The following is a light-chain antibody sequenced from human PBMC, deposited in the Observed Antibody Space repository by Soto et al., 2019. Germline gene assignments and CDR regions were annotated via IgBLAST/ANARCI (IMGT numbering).Light chain of an antibody. CDR2: RND. CDR1: SINIGGNY. CDR3: APWDDRLSGRI. J-gene: IGLJ2*01. Sequence: QSVLSQPPSASGTPGQGVTISCSGSSINIGGNYVYWYQQFPGTAPRLVIYRNDQRPSGVPDRFSGSKSGTSASLAISGLRSEDEAYYYCAPWDDRLSGRIFGGGTKVTVL. V-gene: IGLV1-47*01.